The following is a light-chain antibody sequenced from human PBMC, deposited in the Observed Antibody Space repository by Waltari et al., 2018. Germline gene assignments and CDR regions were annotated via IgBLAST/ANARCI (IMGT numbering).Light chain of an antibody. CDR1: SSDVGSYNL. V-gene: IGLV2-23*02. CDR3: CSYAGSAISV. Sequence: QSALTQTATVSGSPGQSITISCTGTSSDVGSYNLVSWYQQHPGKAPTLIIYDVNKRPPGVSHRFSGSKSGNTASLTISGLQAADEADYYCCSYAGSAISVFGGGTRLTVL. J-gene: IGLJ3*02. CDR2: DVN.